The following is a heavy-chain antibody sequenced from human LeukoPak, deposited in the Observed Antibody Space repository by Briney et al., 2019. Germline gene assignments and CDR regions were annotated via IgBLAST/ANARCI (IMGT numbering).Heavy chain of an antibody. D-gene: IGHD1-26*01. V-gene: IGHV4-59*01. CDR1: GGSLSSYY. CDR3: ARMYSASRGDAFDI. J-gene: IGHJ3*02. Sequence: PSETLSLTCTVSGGSLSSYYWTWLRQPPGKGLEWIGYIFYSGSTNYNPSLKSRVTISVDTSKNQFSLKVTSVTAADRAVYYCARMYSASRGDAFDIWGQGTMVTVSS. CDR2: IFYSGST.